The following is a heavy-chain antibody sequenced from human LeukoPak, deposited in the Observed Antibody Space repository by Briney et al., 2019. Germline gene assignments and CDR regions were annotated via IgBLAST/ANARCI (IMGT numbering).Heavy chain of an antibody. Sequence: GGSLRLSCAASGFTFSSYAVSWVRQAPGKGLEWVSAISGSGGSTYYADSVKGRFTISRDNSKNTLYLQMNSLRAEDTAVYYCVKDPDPRYCSSTSCSPIWGQGTMVTVSS. CDR2: ISGSGGST. D-gene: IGHD2-2*01. CDR3: VKDPDPRYCSSTSCSPI. J-gene: IGHJ3*02. CDR1: GFTFSSYA. V-gene: IGHV3-23*01.